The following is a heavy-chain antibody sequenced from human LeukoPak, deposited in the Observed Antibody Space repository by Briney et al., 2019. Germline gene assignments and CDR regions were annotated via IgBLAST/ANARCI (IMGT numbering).Heavy chain of an antibody. CDR2: ISSSSSYI. CDR1: GFTFSSYS. Sequence: GGSLRLSCAASGFTFSSYSMNWVRQAPGKGLEWVSSISSSSSYIYYADSVKGRFTISRDNAKNSLYLQMNSLRAEDTAVYYCARVGILNWFGPWGQGTLVTVSS. V-gene: IGHV3-21*01. J-gene: IGHJ5*02. CDR3: ARVGILNWFGP.